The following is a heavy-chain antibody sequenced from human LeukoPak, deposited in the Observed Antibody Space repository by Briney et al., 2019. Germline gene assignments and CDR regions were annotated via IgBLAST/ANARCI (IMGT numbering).Heavy chain of an antibody. J-gene: IGHJ4*02. CDR1: GFTFSSYW. D-gene: IGHD4-11*01. Sequence: GGSLRLSCAASGFTFSSYWMHWVRQAPGKGLVWLSRINSDGSSTSYADSVKGRFTISRDNSKNTLYLQMNSLRAEDTAVYYCARDKDYSNYSALDYWGQGTLVTVSS. V-gene: IGHV3-74*01. CDR2: INSDGSST. CDR3: ARDKDYSNYSALDY.